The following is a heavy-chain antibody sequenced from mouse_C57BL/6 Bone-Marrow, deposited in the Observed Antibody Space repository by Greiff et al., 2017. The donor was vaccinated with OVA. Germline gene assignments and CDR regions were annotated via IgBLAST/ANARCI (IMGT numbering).Heavy chain of an antibody. CDR1: GYTFTSYW. CDR2: IDPSDSET. Sequence: QVQLKQPGAELVRPGSSVKLSCKASGYTFTSYWMHWVKQRPIQGLEWIGNIDPSDSETHYNHKFKDKATLTVDKSSSTAYMQLSSLTSEDAAVYYCARGASTTVVRYFDVWGTGTTVTVSS. J-gene: IGHJ1*03. CDR3: ARGASTTVVRYFDV. D-gene: IGHD1-1*01. V-gene: IGHV1-52*01.